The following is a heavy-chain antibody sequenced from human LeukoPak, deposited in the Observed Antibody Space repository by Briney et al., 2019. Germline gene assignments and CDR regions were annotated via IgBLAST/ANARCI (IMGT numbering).Heavy chain of an antibody. CDR1: GFTFDDYA. Sequence: GGSLRLSCAASGFTFDDYAMHWVRQAPGKGLEWVSGISWNSGSMGYADSVKGRFTISRDNAKNSLYLQMNSLRAEDTALYYCAKGIAAMVRGVFDYWGQGTLVTVSS. J-gene: IGHJ4*02. CDR3: AKGIAAMVRGVFDY. D-gene: IGHD3-10*01. CDR2: ISWNSGSM. V-gene: IGHV3-9*01.